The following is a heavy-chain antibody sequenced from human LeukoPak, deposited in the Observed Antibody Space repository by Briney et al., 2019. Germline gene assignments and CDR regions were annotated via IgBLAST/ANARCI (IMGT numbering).Heavy chain of an antibody. D-gene: IGHD4-23*01. V-gene: IGHV3-23*01. J-gene: IGHJ4*02. CDR3: AKGAGYGGNSGEEWYYFDY. CDR2: ISGSGGST. CDR1: GFTFSSYA. Sequence: PGGSLRLSCAASGFTFSSYAMSWVRQAPGKGLEWVSAISGSGGSTYYADSVKGRFTISRDNSKNMLYLQMNSLRAEDTAVYYCAKGAGYGGNSGEEWYYFDYWGQGTLVTVSS.